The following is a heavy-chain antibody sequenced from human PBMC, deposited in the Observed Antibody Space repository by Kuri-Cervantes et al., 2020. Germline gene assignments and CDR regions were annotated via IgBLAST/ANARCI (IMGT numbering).Heavy chain of an antibody. J-gene: IGHJ4*02. V-gene: IGHV4-61*02. CDR3: ARGLGIGRPIYYFDY. Sequence: SETLSLTCTVSGGSISSGSYYWSWIRQPAGKGLEWIGRIYTSGSTNYNPSLKSRVTISVDTPKNQFSLKLSSVTAADTAVYYCARGLGIGRPIYYFDYWGQGTLVTVSS. CDR1: GGSISSGSYY. CDR2: IYTSGST. D-gene: IGHD7-27*01.